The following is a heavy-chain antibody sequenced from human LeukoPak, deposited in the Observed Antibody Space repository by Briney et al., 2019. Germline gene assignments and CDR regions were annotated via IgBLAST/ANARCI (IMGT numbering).Heavy chain of an antibody. D-gene: IGHD6-19*01. CDR1: GFIFSNHA. CDR2: LSGSGTTT. Sequence: PGGSLRLSCAASGFIFSNHAMSWVRQAPGKGLEWVSSLSGSGTTTYYADSVKGRFTISRDNSKNILYLQMSSLRAEDTAVYFCAKGARLGSDWYWGHGTMVTVSS. J-gene: IGHJ3*01. CDR3: AKGARLGSDWY. V-gene: IGHV3-23*01.